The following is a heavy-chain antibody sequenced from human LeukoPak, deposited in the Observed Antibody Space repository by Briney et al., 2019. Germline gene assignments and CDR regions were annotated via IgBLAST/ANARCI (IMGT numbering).Heavy chain of an antibody. CDR1: GFTFSSYA. J-gene: IGHJ4*02. CDR2: ISGSGGST. D-gene: IGHD3-10*01. V-gene: IGHV3-23*01. Sequence: GGSLRLSCAASGFTFSSYAMSWVRQAPGKGLEWVSAISGSGGSTYYADSVKGRFTISRDNAKNSLYVQMNSLRAEDTAVYYCARDRGGIDYWGQGTLVTVSS. CDR3: ARDRGGIDY.